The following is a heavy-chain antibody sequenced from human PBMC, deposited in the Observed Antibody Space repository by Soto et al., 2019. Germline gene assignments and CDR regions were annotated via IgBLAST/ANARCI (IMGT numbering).Heavy chain of an antibody. D-gene: IGHD5-12*01. CDR3: AKDRGRGYDWFDS. V-gene: IGHV3-23*01. CDR2: ISGSGGST. J-gene: IGHJ5*01. CDR1: GFTFSSYA. Sequence: EVQLLESGGGLVQPGGSLRLSCAASGFTFSSYAMSWVRQAPGKGLEWVSAISGSGGSTFYADSVKGRFTISRDTSKNKLFLQMNSLGAEETAVYYCAKDRGRGYDWFDSWGQGTLVTVSS.